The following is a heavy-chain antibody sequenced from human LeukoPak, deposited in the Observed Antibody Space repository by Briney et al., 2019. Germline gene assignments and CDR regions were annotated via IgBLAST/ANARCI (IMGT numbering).Heavy chain of an antibody. Sequence: GGSLRLSCAASGFTFSSYWMSWVRQAPGKGLEWVANIKQDGSEKYYVDSVKGRFTISRGNAKNSLYLQMNSLRAEDTAVYYCARYYDFWSGYYRGIDYWGQGILVTVSS. CDR2: IKQDGSEK. CDR1: GFTFSSYW. D-gene: IGHD3-3*01. V-gene: IGHV3-7*01. CDR3: ARYYDFWSGYYRGIDY. J-gene: IGHJ4*02.